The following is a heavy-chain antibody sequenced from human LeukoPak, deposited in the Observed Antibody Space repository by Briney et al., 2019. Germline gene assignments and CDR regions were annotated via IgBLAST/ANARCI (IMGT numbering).Heavy chain of an antibody. CDR3: ARDNTYCSGSRCYDRFDY. D-gene: IGHD2-15*01. CDR1: GFTFSNAW. CDR2: IKSKTDGGTT. V-gene: IGHV3-15*01. J-gene: IGHJ4*02. Sequence: PGGSLRLSCAASGFTFSNAWMSWVRQAPGKGLEWVGRIKSKTDGGTTDYAAPVKGRFTISRDDSKNTLYLQMNSLKTEDTAVYYCARDNTYCSGSRCYDRFDYWGQGTLVTVSS.